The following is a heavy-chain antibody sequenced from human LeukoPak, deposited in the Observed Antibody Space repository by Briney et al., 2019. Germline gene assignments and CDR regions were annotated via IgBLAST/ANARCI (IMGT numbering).Heavy chain of an antibody. CDR3: ARAGVGWLQSMGPFDY. CDR1: SGSISSYY. Sequence: SETLSLTCTVSSGSISSYYWNWIRQPPGKGLEWLGYIYYNGNTKYNPSLKSRVTISVDTSKNQFSLYLSSVTAADTAVYYCARAGVGWLQSMGPFDYWGQGTLVTVSS. V-gene: IGHV4-59*01. J-gene: IGHJ4*02. D-gene: IGHD5-24*01. CDR2: IYYNGNT.